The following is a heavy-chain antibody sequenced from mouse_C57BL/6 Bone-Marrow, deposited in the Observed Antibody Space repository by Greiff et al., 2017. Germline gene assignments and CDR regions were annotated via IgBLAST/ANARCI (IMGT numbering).Heavy chain of an antibody. D-gene: IGHD1-1*01. CDR2: ISSGGSYT. CDR3: ARTTVVADWYFDV. V-gene: IGHV5-6*01. Sequence: EVKLVESGGDLVKPGGSLKLSCAASGFTFSSYGMSWVRQTPDKRLEWVATISSGGSYTYYPDSVKGRFTISRDNAKNTLYLQMSSLKTEDTAMYYCARTTVVADWYFDVWGTGTTVTVSS. J-gene: IGHJ1*03. CDR1: GFTFSSYG.